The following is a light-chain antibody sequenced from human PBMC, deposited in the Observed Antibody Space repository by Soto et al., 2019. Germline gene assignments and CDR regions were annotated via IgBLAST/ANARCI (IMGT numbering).Light chain of an antibody. CDR3: SSYTTSYTQV. CDR1: SSDVGGYNY. J-gene: IGLJ2*01. CDR2: EVT. Sequence: QSVLTQPASVSGSPGQSITISCTGTSSDVGGYNYVSWDQHHPGKVPKLMIYEVTNRPSGISNRFSGSKSGNTASLTISGLQAEDEADYYCSSYTTSYTQVFGGGTKLTVL. V-gene: IGLV2-14*01.